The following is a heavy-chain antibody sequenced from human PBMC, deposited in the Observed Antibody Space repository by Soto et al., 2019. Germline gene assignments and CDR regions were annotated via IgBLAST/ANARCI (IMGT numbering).Heavy chain of an antibody. J-gene: IGHJ4*02. V-gene: IGHV1-69*01. CDR3: ARSRRNDYYGSGSYLFDY. CDR2: IIPIFGTA. D-gene: IGHD3-10*01. Sequence: QVQLVQSGAEVKKPGSSVKVSCKASGGTFSSYAISWVRQAPGQGHEWMGGIIPIFGTANYAQKFQGRVTITADESTRTAYMELSSLRSEDTAVYYCARSRRNDYYGSGSYLFDYWGQGTLVTVSS. CDR1: GGTFSSYA.